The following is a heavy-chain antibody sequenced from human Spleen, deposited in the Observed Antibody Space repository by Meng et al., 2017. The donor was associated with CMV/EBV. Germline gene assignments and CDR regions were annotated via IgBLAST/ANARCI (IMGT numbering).Heavy chain of an antibody. CDR1: GGSISSGSYY. CDR3: ARTPMVRGVIRAFDI. CDR2: IYYSGNT. V-gene: IGHV4-39*07. Sequence: SETLSLTCTVSGGSISSGSYYWGWIRQPPGKGLEWIGSIYYSGNTYYNPSLKSRVTISEDTSKNQFSLKLSSVTAADTAVYYCARTPMVRGVIRAFDIWGQGTMVTVSS. D-gene: IGHD3-10*01. J-gene: IGHJ3*02.